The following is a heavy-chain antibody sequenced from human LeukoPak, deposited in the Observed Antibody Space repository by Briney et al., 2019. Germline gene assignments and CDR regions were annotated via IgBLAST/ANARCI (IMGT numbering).Heavy chain of an antibody. CDR3: ARDAPGNTALDY. CDR2: INGYGSST. CDR1: GFTFVSYW. J-gene: IGHJ4*02. Sequence: GGSLRLSCAASGFTFVSYWMHWVRQAPGKGLVWVSRINGYGSSTDFADSVKGRFTISRDNAKNTLYLEMNSLRAEDTAVYYCARDAPGNTALDYWGQGTLVTVSS. D-gene: IGHD5-18*01. V-gene: IGHV3-74*01.